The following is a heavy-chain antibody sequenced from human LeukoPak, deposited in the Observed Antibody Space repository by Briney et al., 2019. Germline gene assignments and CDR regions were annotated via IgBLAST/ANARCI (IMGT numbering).Heavy chain of an antibody. CDR1: GGTFSGYA. Sequence: SVKVSCKASGGTFSGYAISWVRQAPGQGLEWMGGIIPIFGTANYAQKFQGRVTITADESTSTAYMELSSLRSEDTAVYYCARAFKDTAMVTFSFTYWGQGTLVTVSS. CDR3: ARAFKDTAMVTFSFTY. CDR2: IIPIFGTA. J-gene: IGHJ4*02. D-gene: IGHD5-18*01. V-gene: IGHV1-69*13.